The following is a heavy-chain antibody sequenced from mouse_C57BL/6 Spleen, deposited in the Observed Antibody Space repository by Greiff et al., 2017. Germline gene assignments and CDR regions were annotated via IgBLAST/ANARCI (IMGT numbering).Heavy chain of an antibody. Sequence: QVQLQQPGAELVKPGASVKVSCKASGYTFTSYWMHWVKQRPGQGLEWIGRIHPSDSDTNYNQKFKGKATLTVDKSSSTAYMQLSSLISEDSAVYYCAIEDYDEEAWFAYWGQGTLVTVSA. D-gene: IGHD2-4*01. V-gene: IGHV1-74*01. CDR1: GYTFTSYW. J-gene: IGHJ3*01. CDR3: AIEDYDEEAWFAY. CDR2: IHPSDSDT.